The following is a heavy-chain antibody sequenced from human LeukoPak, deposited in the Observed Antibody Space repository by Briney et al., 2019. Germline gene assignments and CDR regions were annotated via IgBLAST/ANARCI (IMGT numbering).Heavy chain of an antibody. CDR3: TREAINCGGDCYLDY. CDR2: LYYSGST. CDR1: GGSISSSSYY. V-gene: IGHV4-61*01. J-gene: IGHJ4*02. D-gene: IGHD2-21*02. Sequence: SETLSLTCTVPGGSISSSSYYWSWIRQPPGKGLEWIGYLYYSGSTNYNPSLKNRVTISVDTSKNQFSLKLSSVTAADTAVYYCTREAINCGGDCYLDYWGQGTLVTVSS.